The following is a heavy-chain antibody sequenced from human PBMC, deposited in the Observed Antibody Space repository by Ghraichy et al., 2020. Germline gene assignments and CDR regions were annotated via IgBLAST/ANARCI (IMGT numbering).Heavy chain of an antibody. D-gene: IGHD5-12*01. CDR3: ARDFLGGYGFFDY. J-gene: IGHJ4*02. V-gene: IGHV4-59*01. CDR1: GGSISSYY. CDR2: IYYSGST. Sequence: SETLSLTCTVSGGSISSYYWSWIRQPPGKGLEWIGYIYYSGSTNYNPSLKSRVTISVDTSKNQFSLKLSSVTAADTAVYYCARDFLGGYGFFDYWGQGTLVTVSS.